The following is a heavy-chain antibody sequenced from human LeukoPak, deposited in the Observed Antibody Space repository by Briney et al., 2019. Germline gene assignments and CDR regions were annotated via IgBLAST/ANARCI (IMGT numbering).Heavy chain of an antibody. Sequence: GGSLRLSCAASGFTFSDYYMSWIRQAPGKGLEWVSYISSSSSYTNYADSVKGRFTISRDNAKNSLYLQMNSLRAEDTAVYYCASIRRGYGVFVFDYWGQGTLVTVSS. CDR1: GFTFSDYY. V-gene: IGHV3-11*06. D-gene: IGHD5-12*01. CDR2: ISSSSSYT. J-gene: IGHJ4*02. CDR3: ASIRRGYGVFVFDY.